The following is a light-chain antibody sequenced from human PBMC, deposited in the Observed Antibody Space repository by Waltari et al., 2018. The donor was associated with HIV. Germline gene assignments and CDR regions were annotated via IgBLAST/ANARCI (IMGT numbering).Light chain of an antibody. Sequence: DIQMTQSPSTLSASVEDRVTITSRASQSISSWLAWYQQKPGNAPQLLIYTASSLESGVPSRFSGSVSETEFALTISSLQPDYFATYYCQQHNSFPSFGQGTKLEI. CDR3: QQHNSFPS. J-gene: IGKJ2*01. V-gene: IGKV1-5*03. CDR2: TAS. CDR1: QSISSW.